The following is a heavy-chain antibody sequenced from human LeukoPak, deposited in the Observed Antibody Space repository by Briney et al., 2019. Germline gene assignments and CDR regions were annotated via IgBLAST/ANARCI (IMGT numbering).Heavy chain of an antibody. J-gene: IGHJ4*02. CDR2: ISSSSSYI. D-gene: IGHD6-19*01. Sequence: GGSLRLSCAASGFTFSSYSMNWARQAPGKGLEWVSSISSSSSYIYYADSVKGRFTISRDNAKNSLYLQMNSLRAEDTAVYYCARPLSRGWYGYWGQGTLVTVSS. CDR1: GFTFSSYS. V-gene: IGHV3-21*01. CDR3: ARPLSRGWYGY.